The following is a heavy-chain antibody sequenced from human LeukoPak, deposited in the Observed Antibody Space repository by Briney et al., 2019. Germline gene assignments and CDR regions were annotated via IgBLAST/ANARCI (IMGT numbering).Heavy chain of an antibody. CDR2: ISYDGSNK. V-gene: IGHV3-30-3*01. CDR1: GFTFSSYA. J-gene: IGHJ4*02. CDR3: ARTWWDTRKYYFDY. Sequence: SGGSLRLSCAASGFTFSSYAMHWVRQAPGKGLEWVAVISYDGSNKYYADSVKGRFTISRDNSKNTLYLQMNSLRAEDTAVYYCARTWWDTRKYYFDYWGQGTLVTVSS. D-gene: IGHD2-8*02.